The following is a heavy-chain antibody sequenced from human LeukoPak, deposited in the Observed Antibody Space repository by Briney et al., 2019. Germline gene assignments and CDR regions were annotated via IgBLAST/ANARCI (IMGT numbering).Heavy chain of an antibody. CDR1: RFTFSSYW. Sequence: GGSLSLSCAASRFTFSSYWMSWVRQAPGKGLEPVANIKQAGSQKYYVDSVKGRFTLYSDNAKNSLYLQMNSLRAEDTVVYYCAQLKNAFDIWGQGTMVTVSS. CDR3: AQLKNAFDI. J-gene: IGHJ3*02. CDR2: IKQAGSQK. D-gene: IGHD2-2*01. V-gene: IGHV3-7*01.